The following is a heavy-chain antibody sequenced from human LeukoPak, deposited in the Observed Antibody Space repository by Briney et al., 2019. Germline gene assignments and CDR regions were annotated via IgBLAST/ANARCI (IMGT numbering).Heavy chain of an antibody. J-gene: IGHJ3*02. V-gene: IGHV4-59*12. CDR3: ARVSRDTAMIPYAFDI. D-gene: IGHD5-18*01. CDR2: IYYNGRT. Sequence: SETLSLTFTVPVCSISNYYWSSIRQPPGKGLEWIGYIYYNGRTNYNPSLKSQVTISVNTSKNQFSLKLSSVSPADTVLHYCARVSRDTAMIPYAFDIWGQGTMVTVYS. CDR1: VCSISNYY.